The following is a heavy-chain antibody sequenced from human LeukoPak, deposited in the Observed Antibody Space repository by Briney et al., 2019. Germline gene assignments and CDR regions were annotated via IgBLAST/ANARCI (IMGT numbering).Heavy chain of an antibody. CDR3: ARVYNWNYFDY. Sequence: PGGSLRLSCAASAFTFSNYWMSWVRQAPGKGLEWVADIKQDGSEKYYVDSVKGRFTISRDNAKNSLYLQMNSLRAEDTAVFYCARVYNWNYFDYWGQGTLVTVSS. CDR2: IKQDGSEK. J-gene: IGHJ4*02. V-gene: IGHV3-7*05. D-gene: IGHD1-20*01. CDR1: AFTFSNYW.